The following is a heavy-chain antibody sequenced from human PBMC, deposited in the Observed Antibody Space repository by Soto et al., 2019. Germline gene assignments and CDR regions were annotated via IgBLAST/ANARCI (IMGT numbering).Heavy chain of an antibody. V-gene: IGHV4-31*03. CDR2: IYYSGST. Sequence: SETLSLTCTVSGGSISSGGYYWSWIRQHPGKGLEWIGYIYYSGSTYYNPSLKSRVTISVDTSKNQFSLELSSVTAADTAVYYCARIVKTTVTTGYYFDYWGQGTLVTVSS. D-gene: IGHD4-17*01. J-gene: IGHJ4*02. CDR3: ARIVKTTVTTGYYFDY. CDR1: GGSISSGGYY.